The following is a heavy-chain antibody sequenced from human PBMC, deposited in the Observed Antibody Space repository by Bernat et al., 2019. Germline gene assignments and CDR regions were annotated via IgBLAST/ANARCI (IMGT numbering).Heavy chain of an antibody. J-gene: IGHJ4*02. CDR1: GFTFSTYH. CDR2: ISGNGDRT. CDR3: AKRGDWNDGNPLKYYLDY. V-gene: IGHV3-23*04. D-gene: IGHD1-1*01. Sequence: EVQLVESGGVLIQPGGSLRLSCAASGFTFSTYHMSWVRLAPGRGLEWVSSISGNGDRTFYADSERGRFIVSRDNSKNTLYLQMNSLRAEDTAMYYCAKRGDWNDGNPLKYYLDYWGQVTLVTVSS.